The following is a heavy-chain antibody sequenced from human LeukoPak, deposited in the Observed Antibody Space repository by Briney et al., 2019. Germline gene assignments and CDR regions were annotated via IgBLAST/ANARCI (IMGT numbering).Heavy chain of an antibody. J-gene: IGHJ6*03. V-gene: IGHV1-2*02. CDR1: GYTFTGYY. CDR3: ARVVRGYSGYDYLFGDLSYYYYYYMDV. CDR2: INPNSGGT. D-gene: IGHD5-12*01. Sequence: VASVKVSCKASGYTFTGYYMHWVRQAPGQGLEWMGGINPNSGGTNYAQKFQGRVTMTRDTSISTAYMELSRLRSDDTAVYYCARVVRGYSGYDYLFGDLSYYYYYYMDVWGKGTTVTISS.